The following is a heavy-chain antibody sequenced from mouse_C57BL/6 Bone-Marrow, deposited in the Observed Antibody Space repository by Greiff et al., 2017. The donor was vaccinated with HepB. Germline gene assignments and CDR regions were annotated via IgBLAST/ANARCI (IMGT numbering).Heavy chain of an antibody. J-gene: IGHJ3*01. CDR3: ARDEDYDSFAY. Sequence: EVQVVESGPGLVKPSQSLSLTCSVTGYSITSGYYWNWIRQFPGNKLEWMGYISYDGSNNYNPSLKNRISITRDTSKNQFFLKLNSVTTEDTATYYCARDEDYDSFAYWGQGTLVTVSA. CDR2: ISYDGSN. V-gene: IGHV3-6*01. CDR1: GYSITSGYY. D-gene: IGHD2-4*01.